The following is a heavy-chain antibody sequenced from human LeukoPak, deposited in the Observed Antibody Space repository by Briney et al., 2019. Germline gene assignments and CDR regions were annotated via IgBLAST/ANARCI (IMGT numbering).Heavy chain of an antibody. D-gene: IGHD3-22*01. J-gene: IGHJ4*02. CDR3: ARGDGRYFDSSGYPFDY. Sequence: PSQTLSLTCVVSGGSISSGDYPWSWIRQPPGKGLEWIGYNYHSGSTYYNPSLKSRVTISLDRSKNQFSLNLSSVTAADTAVYYCARGDGRYFDSSGYPFDYWGQGTLVTVSS. CDR2: NYHSGST. V-gene: IGHV4-30-2*01. CDR1: GGSISSGDYP.